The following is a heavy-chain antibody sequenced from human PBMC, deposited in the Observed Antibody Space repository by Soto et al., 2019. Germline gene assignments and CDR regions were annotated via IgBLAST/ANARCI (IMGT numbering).Heavy chain of an antibody. CDR1: GFTFSSYG. D-gene: IGHD2-2*01. CDR2: IWNDGSTK. J-gene: IGHJ4*02. CDR3: TAMSY. V-gene: IGHV3-33*01. Sequence: GGSLRLSCAASGFTFSSYGMHWVRQAPGKGLEWVSVIWNDGSTKYYADSVKGRFTISRDNAKNTLFLQMNSLRAEDTGVYYCTAMSYWGQGTLVTVSS.